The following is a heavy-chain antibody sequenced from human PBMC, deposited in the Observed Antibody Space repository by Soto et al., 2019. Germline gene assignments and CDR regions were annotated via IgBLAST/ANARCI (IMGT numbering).Heavy chain of an antibody. V-gene: IGHV3-23*01. CDR2: ISGSGGST. Sequence: GGSLRLSCAASGFTFSSYAMSWVRQAPGKGLEWVSAISGSGGSTYYADSVKGRFTISRDNSKNTLYLQMNSLRAEDTAVYYCAKDPVTMVRGVIITRPYYFDYWGQGTLVTVSS. J-gene: IGHJ4*02. CDR3: AKDPVTMVRGVIITRPYYFDY. D-gene: IGHD3-10*01. CDR1: GFTFSSYA.